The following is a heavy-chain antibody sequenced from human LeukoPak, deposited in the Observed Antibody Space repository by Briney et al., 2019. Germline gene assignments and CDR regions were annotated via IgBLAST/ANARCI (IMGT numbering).Heavy chain of an antibody. Sequence: ASVKVSCKASGGTFSSYAISWVRQAPGQGLEWMGGIIPIFGTANYAQKFQGRVTITADESTSTAYMELSSLRSEDTAVYYCAGGGSYYDSLTGYYSPHYFDYWGQGTLVTVSS. J-gene: IGHJ4*02. V-gene: IGHV1-69*13. CDR2: IIPIFGTA. CDR3: AGGGSYYDSLTGYYSPHYFDY. D-gene: IGHD3-9*01. CDR1: GGTFSSYA.